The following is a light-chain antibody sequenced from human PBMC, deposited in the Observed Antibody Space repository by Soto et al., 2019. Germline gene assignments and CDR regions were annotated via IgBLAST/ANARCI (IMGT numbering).Light chain of an antibody. CDR1: SSNIGAGYD. CDR3: QSYDSSLSGYV. V-gene: IGLV1-40*01. CDR2: DDN. Sequence: QSVLTQPPSVSGAPGQRVTISCTGSSSNIGAGYDLHWYRQLPGTAPKLLIYDDNNRPSGVPDRFSGSKSGTSASLAISGLQAEDEADYYCQSYDSSLSGYVFGPGIKVTVL. J-gene: IGLJ1*01.